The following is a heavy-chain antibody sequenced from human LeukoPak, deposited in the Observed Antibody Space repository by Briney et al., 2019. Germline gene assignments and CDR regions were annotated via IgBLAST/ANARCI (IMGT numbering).Heavy chain of an antibody. CDR2: IYPGDSDT. J-gene: IGHJ4*02. D-gene: IGHD3-10*02. Sequence: GESLKISCNGSGYSFTSYWIGWVRQMPGKGLEWMGIIYPGDSDTRYSPSFQGQVTISADKSISTAYLQWGSLKASDTAMYYCARGCSGSYYESPFDYWGQGTLVTVSS. V-gene: IGHV5-51*01. CDR3: ARGCSGSYYESPFDY. CDR1: GYSFTSYW.